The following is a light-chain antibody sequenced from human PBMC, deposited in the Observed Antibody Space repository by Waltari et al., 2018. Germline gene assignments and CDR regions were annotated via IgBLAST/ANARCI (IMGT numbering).Light chain of an antibody. CDR2: SGS. CDR3: QQYNTWPPYT. V-gene: IGKV3-15*01. CDR1: ESVSSN. Sequence: EIVMTQSPATLSVSPGGSATLSCRASESVSSNLAWYQQKPGQAPRLLMYSGSTRATGIPARFSGSGSGREFTLTISSLQSEDFAVYYCQQYNTWPPYTFGQGTKLEIK. J-gene: IGKJ2*01.